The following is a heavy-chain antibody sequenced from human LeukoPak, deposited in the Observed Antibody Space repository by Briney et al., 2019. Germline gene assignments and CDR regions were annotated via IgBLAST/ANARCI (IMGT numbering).Heavy chain of an antibody. CDR2: MNPNSGNT. CDR3: ARGPQQQLVASWFDP. J-gene: IGHJ5*02. Sequence: ASVKVSCTASGYTFTSYDINWVRQATGQGLEWMGWMNPNSGNTGYAQKFQGRVTMTRNTSISTAYMELSSLRSEDTAVYYCARGPQQQLVASWFDPWGQGTLVTVSS. D-gene: IGHD6-13*01. V-gene: IGHV1-8*01. CDR1: GYTFTSYD.